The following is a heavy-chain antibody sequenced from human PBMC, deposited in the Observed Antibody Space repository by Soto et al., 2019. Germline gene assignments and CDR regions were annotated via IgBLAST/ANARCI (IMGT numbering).Heavy chain of an antibody. J-gene: IGHJ3*02. D-gene: IGHD7-27*01. V-gene: IGHV4-39*01. CDR1: GGSISSSSYY. Sequence: SETLSLTCTVSGGSISSSSYYWGWIRQPPGKGLEWIGSIYYSGSTYYNPSLKSRVTISVDTSKNQFSLKLSSVTAADTAVYYCARANSNGGYAFDIWGQGTMVT. CDR2: IYYSGST. CDR3: ARANSNGGYAFDI.